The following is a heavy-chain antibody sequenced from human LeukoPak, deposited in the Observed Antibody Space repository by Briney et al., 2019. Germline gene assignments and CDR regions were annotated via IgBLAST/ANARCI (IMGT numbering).Heavy chain of an antibody. CDR2: ISHSSSAI. CDR1: GFTFSIYS. D-gene: IGHD3-10*01. J-gene: IGHJ3*02. V-gene: IGHV3-48*02. Sequence: GGSLRLSCAASGFTFSIYSMNWVRQDPGKGLEWLSYISHSSSAISYADSVKGRFSISRDYAENSLYLQMNSLRDEDTAVYYCARDRDYAFYIWGQGTMVTVSS. CDR3: ARDRDYAFYI.